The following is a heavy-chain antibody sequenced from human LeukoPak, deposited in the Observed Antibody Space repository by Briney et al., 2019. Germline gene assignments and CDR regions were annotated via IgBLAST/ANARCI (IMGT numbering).Heavy chain of an antibody. Sequence: GGSLRLSCAASGFTFSSYAMHWVRQAPGKGLEWVAVISYDGSNKYYADSVKGRFTISRDNAKNSLSLQMNSLRAEDTGVYYCARDWRSSFDYWGQGTPVSVSS. D-gene: IGHD6-13*01. CDR2: ISYDGSNK. V-gene: IGHV3-30-3*01. CDR1: GFTFSSYA. J-gene: IGHJ4*02. CDR3: ARDWRSSFDY.